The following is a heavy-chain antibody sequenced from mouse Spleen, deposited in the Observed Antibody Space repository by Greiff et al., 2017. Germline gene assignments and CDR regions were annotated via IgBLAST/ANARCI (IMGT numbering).Heavy chain of an antibody. CDR1: GFTFSDYY. J-gene: IGHJ3*01. V-gene: IGHV5-4*02. CDR2: ISDGGSYT. CDR3: ARKGGNYVVFAY. Sequence: EVKLVESGGGLVKPGGSLKLSCAASGFTFSDYYMYWVRQTPEKRLEWVATISDGGSYTYYPDSVKGRFTISRDNAKNNLYLQMSSLKSEDTAMYYCARKGGNYVVFAYWGQGTLVTVSA. D-gene: IGHD2-1*01.